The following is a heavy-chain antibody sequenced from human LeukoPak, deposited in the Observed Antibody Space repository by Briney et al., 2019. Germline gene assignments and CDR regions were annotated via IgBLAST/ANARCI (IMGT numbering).Heavy chain of an antibody. D-gene: IGHD2-2*01. J-gene: IGHJ4*02. CDR2: INSDGSST. CDR1: GFTFSSYW. V-gene: IGHV3-74*01. Sequence: GGPLRLSCAASGFTFSSYWMHWVRQAPGKGLVWVSRINSDGSSTSCADSVKGRFTISRDNAKNTLYLQMNSLRAEDTAVYYCARAGWYCSSTSCSYFDYWGQGTLVTVSS. CDR3: ARAGWYCSSTSCSYFDY.